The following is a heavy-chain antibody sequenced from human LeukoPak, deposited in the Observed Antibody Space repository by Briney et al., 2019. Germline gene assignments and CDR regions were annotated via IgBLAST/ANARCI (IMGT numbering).Heavy chain of an antibody. CDR2: IKRKTDGGTT. CDR1: GFTFSSYS. CDR3: TTGNWGPH. V-gene: IGHV3-15*07. J-gene: IGHJ4*02. D-gene: IGHD7-27*01. Sequence: GGSLRLSCAASGFTFSSYSMNWVRQAPGKGLEWVGRIKRKTDGGTTDYAAPVKGRFTISRDDSKNTLYLQMNSLKTEDTAVYYCTTGNWGPHWGQGTLVTVSS.